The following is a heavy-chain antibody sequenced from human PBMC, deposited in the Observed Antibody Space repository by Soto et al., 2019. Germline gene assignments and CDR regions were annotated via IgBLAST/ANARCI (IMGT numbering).Heavy chain of an antibody. D-gene: IGHD5-18*01. V-gene: IGHV4-30-2*06. CDR1: GVTISYGGYS. CDR3: ERGGGYDYFDF. J-gene: IGHJ4*02. Sequence: SETLSLTCSVSGVTISYGGYSWSWIRQSPGKGLEWLGYISHVETTYYNPSFQSRLSLSIDRTRNQFSLSLSSMTAADKAVYYCERGGGYDYFDFWGQGIQVTVSS. CDR2: ISHVETT.